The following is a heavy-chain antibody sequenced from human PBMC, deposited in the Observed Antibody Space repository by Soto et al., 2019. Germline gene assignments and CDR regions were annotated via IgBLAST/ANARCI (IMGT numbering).Heavy chain of an antibody. J-gene: IGHJ1*01. Sequence: ASVTCYFTVFGSTLTDLSMDWVRQAPDKGLEWMGGFDPEDGETIYAQKFQGRVTMTEDTSTDTAYMELSSLRSEDTAVYYCATGLGHYYDSSGYQIQHLGQGTLVTVSS. CDR1: GSTLTDLS. CDR2: FDPEDGET. CDR3: ATGLGHYYDSSGYQIQH. V-gene: IGHV1-24*01. D-gene: IGHD3-22*01.